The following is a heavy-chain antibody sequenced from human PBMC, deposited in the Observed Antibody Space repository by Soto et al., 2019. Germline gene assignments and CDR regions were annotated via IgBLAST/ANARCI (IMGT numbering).Heavy chain of an antibody. CDR3: ARVTQPGSARSGYYYYYYMDV. V-gene: IGHV1-8*01. D-gene: IGHD6-6*01. CDR2: MNPNSGNT. CDR1: GYTFTSYD. Sequence: GASVKVSCKASGYTFTSYDINWVRQATGQGLEWMGWMNPNSGNTGYAQKFQGRVTMTRNTSISTAYMELNSLRAEDTAVYYCARVTQPGSARSGYYYYYYMDVWGKGTTVTVSS. J-gene: IGHJ6*03.